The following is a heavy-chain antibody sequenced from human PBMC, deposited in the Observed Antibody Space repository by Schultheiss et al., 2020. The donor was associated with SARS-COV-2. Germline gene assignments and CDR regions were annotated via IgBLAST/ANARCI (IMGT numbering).Heavy chain of an antibody. J-gene: IGHJ4*02. CDR2: ISDSSRYI. CDR3: ARKRGSGYEDY. CDR1: GFTFSDYY. V-gene: IGHV3-11*06. D-gene: IGHD5-12*01. Sequence: GGSLRLSCAASGFTFSDYYMSWIRQAPGKGLEWVSSISDSSRYIYYADSVKGRFTISRDNAKNSLYLQMNSLRAEDTAVYFCARKRGSGYEDYWGQGTLVTVSS.